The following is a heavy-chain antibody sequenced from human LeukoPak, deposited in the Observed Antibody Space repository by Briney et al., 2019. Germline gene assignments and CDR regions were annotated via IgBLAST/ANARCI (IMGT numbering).Heavy chain of an antibody. CDR3: ARIVGASGSDAFDI. CDR2: IYYSGST. J-gene: IGHJ3*02. D-gene: IGHD1-26*01. V-gene: IGHV4-39*07. CDR1: GGSISSSSYY. Sequence: SETLSLTCTVSGGSISSSSYYWGWIRQPPGKGLEWIGSIYYSGSTYYNPSLKSRVTISVDTSKNQFSLKLSSVTAADTAVYYCARIVGASGSDAFDIWGQGTMVTVSS.